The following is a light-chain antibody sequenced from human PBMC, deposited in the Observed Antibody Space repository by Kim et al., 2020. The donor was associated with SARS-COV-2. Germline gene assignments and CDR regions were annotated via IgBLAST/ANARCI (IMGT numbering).Light chain of an antibody. V-gene: IGLV3-19*01. J-gene: IGLJ2*01. CDR2: GKN. CDR3: NSRDSSGNHLGVV. CDR1: ALPKQY. Sequence: GRTARITCSEDALPKQYAYWYQQKPGQAPVLVIYGKNNRPSGIPDRFSGSSSGNTASLTITGAQAEDEADYYCNSRDSSGNHLGVVFGGGTQLTVL.